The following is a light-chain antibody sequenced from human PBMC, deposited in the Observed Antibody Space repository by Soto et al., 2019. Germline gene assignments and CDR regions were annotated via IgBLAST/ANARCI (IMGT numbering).Light chain of an antibody. Sequence: EVVLTQSPGTLSLSPGERATLSCRASQSVSGTYLAWYQQKPGQAPRLLIYGASSRATGIPDRFSGSGSGTDFTLTISRLEPEDFAVYYCQQRSNWPYLTFGGGTRV. CDR3: QQRSNWPYLT. CDR2: GAS. CDR1: QSVSGTY. V-gene: IGKV3D-20*02. J-gene: IGKJ4*01.